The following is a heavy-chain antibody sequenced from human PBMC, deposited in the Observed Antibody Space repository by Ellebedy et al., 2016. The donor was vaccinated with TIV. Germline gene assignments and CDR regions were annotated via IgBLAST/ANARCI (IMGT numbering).Heavy chain of an antibody. CDR1: GGSFSGYY. V-gene: IGHV4-34*01. CDR2: ITHSGIT. CDR3: ARGLARDY. J-gene: IGHJ4*02. Sequence: MPSETLSLTCAVYGGSFSGYYWSWIRQPPGKGLEWIGEITHSGITHYNPSLKSRVIISVDTSKNQFSLNLSSVTAADTAVYYCARGLARDYWGQGTLVTVSS.